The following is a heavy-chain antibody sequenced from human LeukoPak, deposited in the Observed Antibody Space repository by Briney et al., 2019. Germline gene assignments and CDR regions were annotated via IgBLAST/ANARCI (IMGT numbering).Heavy chain of an antibody. CDR3: AREGQPTVTTGYYYYYYGMDV. D-gene: IGHD4-11*01. CDR1: GYTFTSYD. J-gene: IGHJ6*02. CDR2: INPNSGGT. V-gene: IGHV1-2*04. Sequence: ASVKVSCKASGYTFTSYDINWVRQATGQGLEWMGWINPNSGGTNYAQKFQGWVTMTRDTSISTAYMELSRLRSDDTAVYYCAREGQPTVTTGYYYYYYGMDVWGQGTTVTVSS.